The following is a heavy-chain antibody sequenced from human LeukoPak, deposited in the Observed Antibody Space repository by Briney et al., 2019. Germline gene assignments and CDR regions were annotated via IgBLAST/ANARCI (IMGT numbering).Heavy chain of an antibody. V-gene: IGHV3-33*01. CDR3: ARDQTDPIVVVPAANYYYGMDV. Sequence: GGSLRLSCAASGFTFSSYGMHWVRQAPGKGLEWVAVIWYDGSNKYYADSVKGRFTISRDNSKNTLYLQMNSLRAEDTAVYYCARDQTDPIVVVPAANYYYGMDVWGQGTTVTVSS. D-gene: IGHD2-2*01. CDR2: IWYDGSNK. CDR1: GFTFSSYG. J-gene: IGHJ6*02.